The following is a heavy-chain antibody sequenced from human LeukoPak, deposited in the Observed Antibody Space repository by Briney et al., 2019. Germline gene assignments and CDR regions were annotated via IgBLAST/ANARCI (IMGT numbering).Heavy chain of an antibody. CDR3: ITDRDIAVGGRAFDI. J-gene: IGHJ3*02. V-gene: IGHV3-15*01. CDR1: GFPFSNAW. D-gene: IGHD6-13*01. Sequence: GSLRLSCAASGFPFSNAWMSWVRQAPGKGLEWVACIKTKTDGGTTDYAAPVKGRFTISRDDSKNTLYLQMNSLKTEDTALYYCITDRDIAVGGRAFDIWGQGTMVTVSS. CDR2: IKTKTDGGTT.